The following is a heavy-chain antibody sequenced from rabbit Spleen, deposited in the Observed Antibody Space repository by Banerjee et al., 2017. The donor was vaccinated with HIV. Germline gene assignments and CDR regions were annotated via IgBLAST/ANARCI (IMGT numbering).Heavy chain of an antibody. CDR2: TTTSSGTT. CDR3: ARSLPGGTAF. CDR1: GFDFSRGYD. V-gene: IGHV1S40*01. D-gene: IGHD4-2*01. Sequence: VESGGDLVKPGASLTLTCKASGFDFSRGYDMCWVRQAPGKGLEWIACTTTSSGTTYYASWAKGRFTISKTSSTTVTLQMTSLTAADTATYFCARSLPGGTAFWGPGTLVTVS. J-gene: IGHJ6*01.